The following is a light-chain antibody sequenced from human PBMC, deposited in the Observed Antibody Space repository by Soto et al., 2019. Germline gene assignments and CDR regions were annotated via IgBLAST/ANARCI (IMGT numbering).Light chain of an antibody. J-gene: IGKJ4*01. V-gene: IGKV1-12*01. Sequence: DVQMTQSPSSVSASVGDRVTITCRASQDISSWLAWYQQKPGKAHKLLIYAASSLHSGVPARFSASDSGTDFTLTISSVQPEDSTTYYCQQANSFPLSLGGGTKVEI. CDR1: QDISSW. CDR3: QQANSFPLS. CDR2: AAS.